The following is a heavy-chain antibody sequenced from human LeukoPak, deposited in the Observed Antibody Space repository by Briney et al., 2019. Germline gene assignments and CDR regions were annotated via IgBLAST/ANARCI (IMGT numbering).Heavy chain of an antibody. V-gene: IGHV3-74*01. CDR1: GFTFSSYW. J-gene: IGHJ4*02. D-gene: IGHD3-9*01. Sequence: PGGSLRLSCAASGFTFSSYWMHWVRQAPGKGLVWVSRINSDGSSTSYADSVKGRFTISRDNAKNTLYLQMNSLRAEDTAVYYCARVSLGYDILTGYYPRENYWGQGTLVTVSS. CDR3: ARVSLGYDILTGYYPRENY. CDR2: INSDGSST.